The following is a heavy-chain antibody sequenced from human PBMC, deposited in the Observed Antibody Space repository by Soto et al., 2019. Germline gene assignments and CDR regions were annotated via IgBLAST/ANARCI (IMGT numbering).Heavy chain of an antibody. Sequence: PSETLSLTCTVSGGSISSGGYYWSWIRQHPGKGLEWIGYIYYSGSTYYNPSLKSRVTISVDTSKNQFSLKLSSVTAADTAVYYCAARGYCSSTSCYGYYYYYMDVWGKGTTVTVSS. J-gene: IGHJ6*03. CDR3: AARGYCSSTSCYGYYYYYMDV. CDR2: IYYSGST. V-gene: IGHV4-31*03. CDR1: GGSISSGGYY. D-gene: IGHD2-2*03.